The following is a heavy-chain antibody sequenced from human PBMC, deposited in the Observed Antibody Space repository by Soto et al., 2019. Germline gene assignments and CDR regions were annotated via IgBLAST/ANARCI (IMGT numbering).Heavy chain of an antibody. J-gene: IGHJ4*02. V-gene: IGHV3-74*01. CDR3: VRTSLVVAAATREDY. CDR1: GFTFSSYW. D-gene: IGHD2-15*01. Sequence: EVQLVESGGGLVQPGESLRLSCAASGFTFSSYWMHWVRQAPGKGLVWVSRINSDGSSTSYAGSVQGRFTISRDNAKNTLYLQMNSLTAEDRAVYYCVRTSLVVAAATREDYWGQGTLVTVS. CDR2: INSDGSST.